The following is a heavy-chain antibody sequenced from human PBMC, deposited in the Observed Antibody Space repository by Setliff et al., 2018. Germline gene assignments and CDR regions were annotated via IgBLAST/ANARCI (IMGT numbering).Heavy chain of an antibody. Sequence: PGGSLRLSCAASVSVFSRFDMSWVRQAPGKGLEWVSVFTHSGVTYYTPSAKGRFVISRDESKNTLYLQMNSLRPEDTAIYYCATSYYGDYETDYWGQGTLVTVSS. CDR2: FTHSGVT. CDR3: ATSYYGDYETDY. J-gene: IGHJ4*02. D-gene: IGHD4-17*01. V-gene: IGHV3-23*01. CDR1: VSVFSRFD.